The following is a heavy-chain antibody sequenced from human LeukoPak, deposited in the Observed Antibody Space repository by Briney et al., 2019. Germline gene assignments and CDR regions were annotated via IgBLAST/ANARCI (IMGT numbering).Heavy chain of an antibody. D-gene: IGHD2-21*02. CDR2: VNPSGTST. V-gene: IGHV1-46*01. CDR3: ARENGAYCGGDCFPDYFDF. Sequence: ASVKVSCKASGYTFTDYYMHWVRLAPGQGLEWMGIVNPSGTSTNYAQKFQGRVIMTRDTSTSTVYMELSSLRSEDTAVYYCARENGAYCGGDCFPDYFDFWGQGTLVTVSS. J-gene: IGHJ4*02. CDR1: GYTFTDYY.